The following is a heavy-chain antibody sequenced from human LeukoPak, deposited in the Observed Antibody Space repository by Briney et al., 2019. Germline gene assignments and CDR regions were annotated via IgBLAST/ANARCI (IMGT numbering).Heavy chain of an antibody. J-gene: IGHJ4*02. CDR1: GYTFTGYY. D-gene: IGHD6-13*01. CDR3: ARASVSTIAAAGTFGH. Sequence: ASVKVSRKEAGYTFTGYYMHWVRQAPGQGLEWMGWINPNSGGTNYAQKFQGRVTMTRDTSISTAYMELSRLRSDDTAVYYCARASVSTIAAAGTFGHWGQGTLVTVSS. CDR2: INPNSGGT. V-gene: IGHV1-2*02.